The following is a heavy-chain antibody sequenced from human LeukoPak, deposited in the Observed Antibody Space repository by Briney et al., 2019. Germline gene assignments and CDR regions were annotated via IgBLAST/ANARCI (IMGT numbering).Heavy chain of an antibody. Sequence: PAGSLTLSCAASGYTFSSYAMSWVRQAPGMGLEWVSGISNSVGSTYYADSMKGRFTISRDNSKNTLYLQMNSLRAEDTAIYYCAKDLHGGNSCGAFDYWGQGTLVTVSS. V-gene: IGHV3-23*01. CDR2: ISNSVGST. CDR3: AKDLHGGNSCGAFDY. CDR1: GYTFSSYA. D-gene: IGHD5-18*01. J-gene: IGHJ4*02.